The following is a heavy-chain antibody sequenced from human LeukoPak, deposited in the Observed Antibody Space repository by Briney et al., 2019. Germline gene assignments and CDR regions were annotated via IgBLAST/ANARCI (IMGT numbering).Heavy chain of an antibody. Sequence: GGSLRLSCAVSGFIFSSYSMNWVRQAPGKGLEWVSSISTSSIYIYYADSVKGRFTISRDNAKNSLYLQMNSLRAEDTAVYYCARDSSSWYHYYYYYYMDVWGKGTTVTVSS. D-gene: IGHD6-13*01. CDR2: ISTSSIYI. V-gene: IGHV3-21*01. J-gene: IGHJ6*03. CDR1: GFIFSSYS. CDR3: ARDSSSWYHYYYYYYMDV.